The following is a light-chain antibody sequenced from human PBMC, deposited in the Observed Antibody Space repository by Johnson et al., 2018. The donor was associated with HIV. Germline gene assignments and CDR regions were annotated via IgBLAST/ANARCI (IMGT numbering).Light chain of an antibody. J-gene: IGLJ1*01. V-gene: IGLV1-51*02. CDR2: END. Sequence: QSVLTQPPSVSAAPGQKVTISCSGSSSNIGNSYVCWYQQLPGTAPKLLIYENDKRPSGIPDRFSGSKSGTSATLGITGLQNGDEADYYCGSWDSRLSGYVFGTGTKVTVL. CDR3: GSWDSRLSGYV. CDR1: SSNIGNSY.